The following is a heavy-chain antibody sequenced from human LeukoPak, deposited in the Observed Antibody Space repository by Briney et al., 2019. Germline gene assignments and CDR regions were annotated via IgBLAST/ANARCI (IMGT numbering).Heavy chain of an antibody. CDR2: IKQDGSEK. CDR3: ASLRGGSRHDAFDI. D-gene: IGHD2-15*01. Sequence: GGSLRLSCAASGFTFSSYWMSWVRQAPGEGLEWVANIKQDGSEKYYVDSVKGRFTISRDNAKNSLYLQMNSLRAEDTAVYYCASLRGGSRHDAFDIWGQGTMVTVSS. J-gene: IGHJ3*02. CDR1: GFTFSSYW. V-gene: IGHV3-7*01.